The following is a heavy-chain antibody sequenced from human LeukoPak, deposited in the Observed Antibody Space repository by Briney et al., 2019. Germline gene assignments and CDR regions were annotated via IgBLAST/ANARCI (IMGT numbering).Heavy chain of an antibody. CDR1: GRSVRGSY. J-gene: IGHJ4*02. CDR2: IYYSGST. CDR3: ARRARLAQDFDY. D-gene: IGHD2-21*01. V-gene: IGHV4-59*02. Sequence: SETLSLTCAVSGRSVRGSYWSWIRQPPGKGLEWIAYIYYSGSTNYNPSLKSRVTISVDTSKNQFTLRRSAVTVADTTVYYCARRARLAQDFDYWGQGTLVTVSS.